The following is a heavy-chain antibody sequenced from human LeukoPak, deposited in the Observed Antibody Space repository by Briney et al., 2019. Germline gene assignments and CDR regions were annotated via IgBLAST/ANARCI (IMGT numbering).Heavy chain of an antibody. J-gene: IGHJ5*02. CDR2: INSDGSST. D-gene: IGHD2-2*01. CDR3: VSLYCGSTSCSA. Sequence: PGGSLRLSCAASGFTFSSYWMHWVRQAPGKGLVWVSRINSDGSSTSYADSVKGRFTISRDNAKNTLYLQMNSLRADDTAVYYCVSLYCGSTSCSAWGQGILVTVSS. V-gene: IGHV3-74*01. CDR1: GFTFSSYW.